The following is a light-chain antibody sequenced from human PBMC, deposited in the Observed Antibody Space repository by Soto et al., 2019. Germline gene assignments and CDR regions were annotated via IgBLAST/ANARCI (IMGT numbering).Light chain of an antibody. J-gene: IGKJ1*01. Sequence: EMVLTQSPGTLSLSPGERATLPCSAIQNITNNYVAWYQHKPGQAPRLLIYGASSRATGIPVRFSGSGSGTDFTLSISSLQSEDFAVYYCQQNNNWPPWTFGQGTKVDNK. CDR3: QQNNNWPPWT. V-gene: IGKV3D-15*01. CDR1: QNITNN. CDR2: GAS.